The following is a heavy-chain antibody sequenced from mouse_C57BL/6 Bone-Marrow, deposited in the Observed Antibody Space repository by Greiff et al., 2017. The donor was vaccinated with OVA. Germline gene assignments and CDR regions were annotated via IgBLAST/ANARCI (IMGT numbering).Heavy chain of an antibody. CDR1: GYTFTSYW. D-gene: IGHD5-1*01. Sequence: VQLQQPGAELVMPGASVKLSCKASGYTFTSYWMHWVKQRPGQGLEWIGEIDPSDSYTNSNQKFKGKSTLTVDKSSSTAYMQLSSLTSEDSAVYYCARGSNFDVWGTGTTVTVSS. CDR2: IDPSDSYT. CDR3: ARGSNFDV. J-gene: IGHJ1*03. V-gene: IGHV1-69*01.